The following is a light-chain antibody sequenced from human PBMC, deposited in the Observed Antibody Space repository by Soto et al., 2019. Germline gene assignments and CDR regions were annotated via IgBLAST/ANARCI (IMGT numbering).Light chain of an antibody. CDR3: HQRTNWPLT. J-gene: IGKJ4*01. V-gene: IGKV3-11*01. CDR2: DAS. CDR1: QGFSYF. Sequence: ETVLTQSPATLSLSPGERATLSCRASQGFSYFLAWYQQKPGQAPRLLIYDASNRATGIPARFSGSGSGTDFTLTISSLEPEDFAVYYCHQRTNWPLTFGGGTKVEIK.